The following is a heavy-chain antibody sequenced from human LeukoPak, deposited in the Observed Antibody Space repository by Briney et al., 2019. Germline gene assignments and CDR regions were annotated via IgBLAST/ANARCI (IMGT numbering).Heavy chain of an antibody. CDR1: GGSFSGYY. D-gene: IGHD2-2*01. CDR3: ARGVVVPAAYGGNNWFDP. CDR2: INHSGST. V-gene: IGHV4-34*01. J-gene: IGHJ5*02. Sequence: SETLSLTCAVYGGSFSGYYWSWIRQPPGKGLEWIGEINHSGSTNYNPSLKSRVTISVDTSKNQFSLKLSSVTAADTAVYYCARGVVVPAAYGGNNWFDPWGQGTLVTVSS.